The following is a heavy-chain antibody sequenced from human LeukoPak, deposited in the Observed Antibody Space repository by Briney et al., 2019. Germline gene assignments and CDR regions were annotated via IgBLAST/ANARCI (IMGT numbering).Heavy chain of an antibody. V-gene: IGHV3-7*04. Sequence: GGSLRLPCAAPGFTFSDPYMSWIRQAPGKGLEWVANIKPDGSDESYVDSVKGRFTISRDNAKNSLYLQMNSLRAEDTAVYYCARENFQYWAQGTLVTVSS. CDR1: GFTFSDPY. CDR2: IKPDGSDE. CDR3: ARENFQY. J-gene: IGHJ4*02.